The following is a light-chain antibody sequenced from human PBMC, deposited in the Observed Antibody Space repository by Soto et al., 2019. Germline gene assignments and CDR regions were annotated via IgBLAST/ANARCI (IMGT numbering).Light chain of an antibody. CDR3: QQRSNWPAT. V-gene: IGKV3D-20*02. J-gene: IGKJ1*01. CDR1: QSVSSSF. Sequence: EVVLTQSPGTLSLSPGERATLSCRASQSVSSSFLAWYQQKPGQAPRLLIHAASTGATGIPARFRGSGSGTDFTLTISSLEPEDFAVYYCQQRSNWPATFGQGTKVDIK. CDR2: AAS.